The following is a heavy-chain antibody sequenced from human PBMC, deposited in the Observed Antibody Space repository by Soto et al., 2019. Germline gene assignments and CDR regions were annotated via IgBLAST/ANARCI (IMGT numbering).Heavy chain of an antibody. CDR2: NNPSGGST. D-gene: IGHD6-19*01. Sequence: ASVKVSCKASGYTFTSYYMHWVRQAPGQGLEWKGINNPSGGSTSYAQKFQGRVNITRDTSTSTVYMELSSLRSEDTAVYYCARDGGSGWYYYFDYWGQGTLVTVSS. V-gene: IGHV1-46*01. CDR1: GYTFTSYY. J-gene: IGHJ4*02. CDR3: ARDGGSGWYYYFDY.